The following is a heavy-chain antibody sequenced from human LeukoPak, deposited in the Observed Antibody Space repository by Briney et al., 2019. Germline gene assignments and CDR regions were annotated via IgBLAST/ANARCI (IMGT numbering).Heavy chain of an antibody. Sequence: GASVKVSCKASGYTFTSYDINWVRQATGQGLEWMGWINPNSGGTNYAQKFQGWVTMTRDTSISTAYMELSRLRSDDTAVYYCARGVGVGCSGGSCYERFDPWGQGTLVTVSS. D-gene: IGHD2-15*01. CDR1: GYTFTSYD. CDR2: INPNSGGT. V-gene: IGHV1-2*04. J-gene: IGHJ5*02. CDR3: ARGVGVGCSGGSCYERFDP.